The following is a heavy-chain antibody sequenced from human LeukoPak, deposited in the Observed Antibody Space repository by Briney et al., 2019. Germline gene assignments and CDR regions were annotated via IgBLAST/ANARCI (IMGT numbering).Heavy chain of an antibody. CDR2: IRAYSGNT. Sequence: GASVNVSCTVSGYTFTNYGISWVRQSAGHRLEWLGWIRAYSGNTNYAQNLQGRVTMTTDTSTSTAYMELRSLRSDDTAVYSCARAPDDYDFWSGPFDYWGRGTLVTVSS. CDR1: GYTFTNYG. D-gene: IGHD3-3*01. CDR3: ARAPDDYDFWSGPFDY. V-gene: IGHV1-18*01. J-gene: IGHJ4*02.